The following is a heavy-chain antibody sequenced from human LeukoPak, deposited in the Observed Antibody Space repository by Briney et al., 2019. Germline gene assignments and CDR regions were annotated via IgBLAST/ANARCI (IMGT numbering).Heavy chain of an antibody. D-gene: IGHD4-23*01. CDR3: ARLVMTNDAFDI. CDR1: GFTFDDYG. J-gene: IGHJ3*02. CDR2: INWNGGST. Sequence: GGFLRLSCAASGFTFDDYGMTWVRQAPGKGLEWVSGINWNGGSTGYADSVKGRFTISRDNAKNSLYLQMNSLRAEDTAVYYCARLVMTNDAFDIWGQGTMVTVSS. V-gene: IGHV3-20*04.